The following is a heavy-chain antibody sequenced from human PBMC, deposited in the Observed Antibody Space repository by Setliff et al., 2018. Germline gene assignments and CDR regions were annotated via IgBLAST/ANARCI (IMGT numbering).Heavy chain of an antibody. V-gene: IGHV4-4*07. J-gene: IGHJ6*03. CDR1: GGSISSYY. CDR3: AREQWLDPPGYYYMDV. Sequence: PSETLSLTCPVSGGSISSYYWSWIRQPAGKGLEWIGHIYIGGSANYNPSFKSRVTMSIDTSKNQFSLKLNSVTAADMAVYYCAREQWLDPPGYYYMDVWAKGTTVTVSS. D-gene: IGHD6-19*01. CDR2: IYIGGSA.